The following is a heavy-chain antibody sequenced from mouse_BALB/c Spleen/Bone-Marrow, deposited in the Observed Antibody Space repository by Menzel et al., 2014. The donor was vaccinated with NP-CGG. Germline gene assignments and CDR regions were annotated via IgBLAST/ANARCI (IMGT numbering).Heavy chain of an antibody. CDR2: ISNGGGTA. J-gene: IGHJ4*01. CDR1: GFTFSDYY. V-gene: IGHV5-12*02. CDR3: ARGGIYYGMDQ. Sequence: EVKMSGSGGGVVPPGRSLKLSCATSGFTFSDYYMYWVRQTPEKRLEWVAYISNGGGTAYYPDTVKGRFTISRDNAKNSLFRQMSRLKSEDTAMYYCARGGIYYGMDQRARATPVTVPP.